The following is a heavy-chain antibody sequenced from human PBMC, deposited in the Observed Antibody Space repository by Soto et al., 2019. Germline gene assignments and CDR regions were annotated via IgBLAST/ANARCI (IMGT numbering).Heavy chain of an antibody. J-gene: IGHJ3*02. CDR2: ISAYNGNR. V-gene: IGHV1-18*01. Sequence: QVQLVQSGAEVKKPGASVKVSCKASGYTFTSYGISWVRQAPGQGLEWMGWISAYNGNRNYAQKLQGRVTMTTDTSTSTAYMELRSLRSDDTAVYYCARDLRFLEWLSQLTNDAFDIWGQGTMVTVSS. CDR1: GYTFTSYG. D-gene: IGHD3-3*01. CDR3: ARDLRFLEWLSQLTNDAFDI.